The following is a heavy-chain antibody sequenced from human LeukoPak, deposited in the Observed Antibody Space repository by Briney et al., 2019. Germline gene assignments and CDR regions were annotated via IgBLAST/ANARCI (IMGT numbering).Heavy chain of an antibody. CDR2: ISGSGGST. CDR3: AKDLGVVAATSFFDY. V-gene: IGHV3-23*01. D-gene: IGHD2-15*01. CDR1: GFTFNNNG. Sequence: GGSLRLSCAASGFTFNNNGMHWVRQAPGKGLEWVSAISGSGGSTYYADSVKGRFTISRDNSKNTLYLQMNSLRAEDTAVYYCAKDLGVVAATSFFDYWGQGTLVTVSS. J-gene: IGHJ4*02.